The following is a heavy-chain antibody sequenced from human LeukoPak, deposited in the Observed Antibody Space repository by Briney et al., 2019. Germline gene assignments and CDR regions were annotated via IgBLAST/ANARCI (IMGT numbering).Heavy chain of an antibody. J-gene: IGHJ4*02. CDR2: ISGSSRTI. CDR3: ARIPGKRSAEFHS. Sequence: GGSLRLPCAASGFNFSSYSMNWVRQAPGKGLEWISYISGSSRTIYYADSVRGRFTISRDNAKNSLYLQMSILRADDTALYYCARIPGKRSAEFHSWGQGARVTVSS. V-gene: IGHV3-48*04. D-gene: IGHD2-2*01. CDR1: GFNFSSYS.